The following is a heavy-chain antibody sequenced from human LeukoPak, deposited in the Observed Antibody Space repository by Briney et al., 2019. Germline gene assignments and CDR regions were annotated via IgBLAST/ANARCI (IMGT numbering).Heavy chain of an antibody. CDR3: ARSDSSSWYSLHDY. J-gene: IGHJ4*02. CDR2: MNQDGSEK. CDR1: GFTFSSYW. V-gene: IGHV3-7*01. Sequence: GGSLRLSCAASGFTFSSYWMTWVRQAPGKGLEWVANMNQDGSEKYHVDSVKDRFTISRDNAKNSLYLQMNSLRAEDTAVYYCARSDSSSWYSLHDYWGQGTLVTVSS. D-gene: IGHD6-13*01.